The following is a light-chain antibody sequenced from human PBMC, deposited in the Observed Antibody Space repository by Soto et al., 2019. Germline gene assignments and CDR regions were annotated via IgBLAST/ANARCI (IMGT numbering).Light chain of an antibody. V-gene: IGKV3-20*01. CDR1: QSVSSY. J-gene: IGKJ1*01. CDR3: QQYSSPPRT. Sequence: EIVLKQSPGSLSLSPGERATLSCRASQSVSSYLAWYQQKPGQAPRLLIYGASSRATGFPDRFSGSGSGTDFSLTISRLEPEDSAVYYCQQYSSPPRTFGQGTKVEIK. CDR2: GAS.